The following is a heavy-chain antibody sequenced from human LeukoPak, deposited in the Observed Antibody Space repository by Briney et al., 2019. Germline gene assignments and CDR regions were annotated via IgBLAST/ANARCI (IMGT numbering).Heavy chain of an antibody. Sequence: GSSVKVSCKASGGTFSSYAISWVRQAPGQGLEWMGRIIPILGIANYAQKFQGRVTITADKSTSTAYMELSSLRSEDTAVYYCARGRAGGRTVRGEINGYWGQGTLVTVSS. CDR2: IIPILGIA. J-gene: IGHJ4*02. D-gene: IGHD3-10*01. V-gene: IGHV1-69*04. CDR1: GGTFSSYA. CDR3: ARGRAGGRTVRGEINGY.